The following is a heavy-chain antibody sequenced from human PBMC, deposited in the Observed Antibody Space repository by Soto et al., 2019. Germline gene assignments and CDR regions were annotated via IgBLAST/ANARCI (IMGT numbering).Heavy chain of an antibody. CDR3: AREEVTDYYMDV. D-gene: IGHD2-21*02. CDR1: GFTFRSYG. J-gene: IGHJ6*03. V-gene: IGHV3-33*01. Sequence: QVQLVESGGGVVQPGRSLRLSCAASGFTFRSYGMHWVRQAPGKGLEWVAVIWYDGSNKYYADSVKGRFTISRDNSKNTLYLQMNSLRAEDTAVYYCAREEVTDYYMDVWGKGTTVTVSS. CDR2: IWYDGSNK.